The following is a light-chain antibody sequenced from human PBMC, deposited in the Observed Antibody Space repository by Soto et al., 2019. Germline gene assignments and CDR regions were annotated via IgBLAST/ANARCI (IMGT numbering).Light chain of an antibody. J-gene: IGKJ2*01. CDR2: RAS. CDR1: QTLSKW. Sequence: DIQMTQSPSTVSASVGDRVTITCRASQTLSKWLAWYQQKPAKAPKLLISRASTLESGGPSRFSASGYGTEFTLTISSLRPEDFATYYCQQYKSYSPNTFGQGTKVEIK. V-gene: IGKV1-5*03. CDR3: QQYKSYSPNT.